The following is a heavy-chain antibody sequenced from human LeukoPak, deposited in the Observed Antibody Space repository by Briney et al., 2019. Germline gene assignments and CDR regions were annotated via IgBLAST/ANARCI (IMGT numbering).Heavy chain of an antibody. Sequence: SETLSLTCTVSGGSIRTSDYYWAWIRQAPGRGLEWIGTTHYSGSTFYKPPLKSRLTVSADTSRNLCYMKLSSVTAADTAVYYCARASGVLPSFEWANWFDTWGQGSLVTVSS. V-gene: IGHV4-39*01. D-gene: IGHD3-9*01. J-gene: IGHJ5*02. CDR3: ARASGVLPSFEWANWFDT. CDR2: THYSGST. CDR1: GGSIRTSDYY.